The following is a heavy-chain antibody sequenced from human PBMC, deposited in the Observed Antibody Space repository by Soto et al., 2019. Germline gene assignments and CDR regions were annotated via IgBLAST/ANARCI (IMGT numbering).Heavy chain of an antibody. Sequence: QVQLPESGPGLVKPSETLSLTCTVSSDAIDGENWWRWVRQPPGLGLEWIGEVFHTGGTKYNPSLNSRVTMEVDKSKNHISLKLISATAADTAGYYCARVFSSRSGWMDYFAFWGQGTLVSVSS. CDR1: SDAIDGENW. D-gene: IGHD6-19*01. CDR3: ARVFSSRSGWMDYFAF. J-gene: IGHJ4*02. V-gene: IGHV4-4*02. CDR2: VFHTGGT.